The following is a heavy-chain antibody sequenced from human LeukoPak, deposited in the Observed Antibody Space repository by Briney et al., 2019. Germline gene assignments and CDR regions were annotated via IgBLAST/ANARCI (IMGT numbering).Heavy chain of an antibody. J-gene: IGHJ4*02. CDR2: IRYDGSNK. V-gene: IGHV3-30*02. CDR1: GFTFSSYG. Sequence: PGGSLRLSCAASGFTFSSYGMHWVRQAPGKGLEWVAFIRYDGSNKYYADSVKGRFTISRDNSKNTLYLQMNSLRAEDTAVYYCAKGPYSGSYYMALDVYWGQGILVTVSS. CDR3: AKGPYSGSYYMALDVY. D-gene: IGHD1-26*01.